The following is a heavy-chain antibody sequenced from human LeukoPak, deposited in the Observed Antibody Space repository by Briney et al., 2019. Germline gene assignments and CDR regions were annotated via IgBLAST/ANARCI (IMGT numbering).Heavy chain of an antibody. J-gene: IGHJ4*02. CDR2: IIPIFGTA. CDR1: GGTFSSYA. D-gene: IGHD5-18*01. V-gene: IGHV1-69*05. CDR3: ARDGDTAMVPTVY. Sequence: GSSVKVSCKASGGTFSSYAISWVRQAPGQGLEWMGGIIPIFGTANYAQKFQGRVTMTRDMSTSTVYMELSSLRSEDTAVYYCARDGDTAMVPTVYWGQGTLVTVSS.